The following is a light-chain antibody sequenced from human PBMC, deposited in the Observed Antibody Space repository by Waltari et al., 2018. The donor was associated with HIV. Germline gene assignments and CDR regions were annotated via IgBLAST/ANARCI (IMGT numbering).Light chain of an antibody. CDR2: HDS. CDR1: KLGDRY. J-gene: IGLJ2*01. V-gene: IGLV3-1*01. Sequence: SYELTQTPSVSVSPGQTATITCSGDKLGDRYDCWYQQKAGQSPVLVIYHDSKRPSGIPERFSGSNSGNTATLTISGTQAMDEADYYCQAWDSSAAWVVFGGGTKLTVL. CDR3: QAWDSSAAWVV.